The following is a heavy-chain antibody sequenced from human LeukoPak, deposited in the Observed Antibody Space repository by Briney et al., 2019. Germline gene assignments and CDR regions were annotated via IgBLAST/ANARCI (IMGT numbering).Heavy chain of an antibody. CDR2: INPNSGGT. J-gene: IGHJ5*02. D-gene: IGHD6-6*01. CDR3: ARIRAVRPRNWFDP. V-gene: IGHV1-2*02. Sequence: ASGKVSSQASGYTFTGYYMHWVRHAPGQGIEWMGWINPNSGGTNYAQKLQVRGTMTRDTSISTAYMELSRLRSDGTAVYYCARIRAVRPRNWFDPWGQGTLVTVSS. CDR1: GYTFTGYY.